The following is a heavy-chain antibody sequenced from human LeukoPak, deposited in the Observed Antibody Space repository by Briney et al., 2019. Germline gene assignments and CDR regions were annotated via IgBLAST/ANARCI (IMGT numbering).Heavy chain of an antibody. V-gene: IGHV1-8*01. CDR1: GYTFTSYD. CDR3: ATQYIVVVPATLGAYYYYYGMDV. D-gene: IGHD2-2*01. CDR2: MNPNSGNT. J-gene: IGHJ6*02. Sequence: ASVKVSCTASGYTFTSYDINWVRQATGQGLEWMGWMNPNSGNTGYAQKFQGRVTMTRNTSISTAYMELSSLRSEDTAVYYCATQYIVVVPATLGAYYYYYGMDVWGQGTTVTVSS.